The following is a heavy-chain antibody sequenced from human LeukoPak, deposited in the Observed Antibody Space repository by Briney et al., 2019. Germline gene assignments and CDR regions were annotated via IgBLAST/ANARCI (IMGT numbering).Heavy chain of an antibody. CDR3: ARDLGLTGNYGGHGMDV. CDR1: GITSSNYA. CDR2: ISNDGRSK. J-gene: IGHJ6*02. Sequence: GRSLRLSCAASGITSSNYAMHWVRQAPGKGLEGVAVISNDGRSKHYSDSVKGRVTISRDNSKSTQYLQMNRLTTEDTAVYYCARDLGLTGNYGGHGMDVWGQGTTVTVSS. D-gene: IGHD3-9*01. V-gene: IGHV3-30*04.